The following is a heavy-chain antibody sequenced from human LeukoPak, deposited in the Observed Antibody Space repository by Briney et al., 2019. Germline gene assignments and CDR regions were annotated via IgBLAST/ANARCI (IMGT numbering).Heavy chain of an antibody. Sequence: SVKVSCKASGGTFSSYAISWVRQAPGQGLEWMGRIIPILGIANYAQKFQGRVTITADKSTSTAYMELSSLRSEDTAVYYCARDRDGYYAFDIWGQGTMVTVSS. CDR3: ARDRDGYYAFDI. CDR1: GGTFSSYA. V-gene: IGHV1-69*04. D-gene: IGHD5-24*01. CDR2: IIPILGIA. J-gene: IGHJ3*02.